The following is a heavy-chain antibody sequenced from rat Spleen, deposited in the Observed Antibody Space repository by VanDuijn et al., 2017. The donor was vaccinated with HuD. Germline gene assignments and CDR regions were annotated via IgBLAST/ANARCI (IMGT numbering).Heavy chain of an antibody. J-gene: IGHJ2*01. V-gene: IGHV2S63*01. CDR3: TRSRGYPGIAFDY. D-gene: IGHD1-4*01. CDR2: LWRGGST. Sequence: VQLKESGPGLVQPSQTLSLTCTVSGFSVSAYSVHWIRQPPGKGLEWMGVLWRGGSTTYNSTLKSRMGISRDTSKSQVFLKLNSLQTEDTAIYYCTRSRGYPGIAFDYWGQGVMVTVSS. CDR1: GFSVSAYS.